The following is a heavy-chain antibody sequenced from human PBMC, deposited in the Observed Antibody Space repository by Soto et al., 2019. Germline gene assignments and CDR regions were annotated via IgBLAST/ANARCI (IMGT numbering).Heavy chain of an antibody. Sequence: QVQLVQSGAEVKKPGASVKVSCKASGYSFTSYGISWVRQAPGQGLEWMGWISTYNGNNDYAQNRRGRVTTNTDTYTSTVYMELRSLRSADTAVYDCAGDRFVMGIIVRSAVDIWGEGTMVTVSS. J-gene: IGHJ3*02. V-gene: IGHV1-18*01. CDR2: ISTYNGNN. D-gene: IGHD2-21*01. CDR3: AGDRFVMGIIVRSAVDI. CDR1: GYSFTSYG.